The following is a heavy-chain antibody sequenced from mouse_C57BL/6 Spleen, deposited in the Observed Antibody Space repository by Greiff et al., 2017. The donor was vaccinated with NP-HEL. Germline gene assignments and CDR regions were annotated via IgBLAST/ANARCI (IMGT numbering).Heavy chain of an antibody. CDR1: GFTFSDYG. Sequence: EVKLMESGGGLVKPGGSLKLSCAASGFTFSDYGMHWVRQAPEKGLEWVAYISSGSSTIYYADTVKGRFTISRGNAKNTLFLQMTSLRSEDTAMYYCARRYGNYGWFYAMYYWGQGTSVTVSS. V-gene: IGHV5-17*01. D-gene: IGHD2-1*01. J-gene: IGHJ4*01. CDR2: ISSGSSTI. CDR3: ARRYGNYGWFYAMYY.